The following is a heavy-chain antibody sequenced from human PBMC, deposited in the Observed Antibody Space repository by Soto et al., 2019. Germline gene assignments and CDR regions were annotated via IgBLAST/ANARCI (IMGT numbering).Heavy chain of an antibody. V-gene: IGHV4-39*01. Sequence: PSETLSLTCTVSGGSISSSSYYWGWIRQPPGKGLEWIGSIYYSGSTYYNPSLKSRVTISVDTSKNQFSLKLSSVTAADTAVYYCARQITGTSYYFDNWGQGTLVTVSS. CDR2: IYYSGST. D-gene: IGHD1-7*01. CDR1: GGSISSSSYY. J-gene: IGHJ4*02. CDR3: ARQITGTSYYFDN.